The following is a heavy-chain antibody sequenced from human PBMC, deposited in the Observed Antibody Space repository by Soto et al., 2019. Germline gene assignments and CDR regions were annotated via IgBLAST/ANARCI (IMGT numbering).Heavy chain of an antibody. CDR1: GFTFSDHY. V-gene: IGHV3-72*01. CDR3: ARGGVSTCYFDY. J-gene: IGHJ4*02. D-gene: IGHD5-12*01. CDR2: SRDKVHSHTT. Sequence: EVQLAESGGGLVQPGGSLRLSCAASGFTFSDHYMDWVRQAPGKGLEWVGRSRDKVHSHTTEYAASVKGRFTISRDDSENSLYLQMNSLKAEDTAVYYCARGGVSTCYFDYWGQGTLVTVSS.